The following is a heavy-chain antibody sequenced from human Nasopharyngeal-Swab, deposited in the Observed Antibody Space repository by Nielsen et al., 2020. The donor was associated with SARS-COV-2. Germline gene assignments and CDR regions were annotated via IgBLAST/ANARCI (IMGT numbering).Heavy chain of an antibody. D-gene: IGHD2-15*01. CDR1: GGTFSRYA. CDR2: IIPILGIA. CDR3: ARAMGVCSGGSCYSLGGIDY. Sequence: SVKVSCKASGGTFSRYAISWVRHAPGQGLEWMGRIIPILGIANYAQKFQGRVTITADKSTSTAYMELSSLRSEDTAVYYCARAMGVCSGGSCYSLGGIDYWGQGTLVTVSS. V-gene: IGHV1-69*04. J-gene: IGHJ4*02.